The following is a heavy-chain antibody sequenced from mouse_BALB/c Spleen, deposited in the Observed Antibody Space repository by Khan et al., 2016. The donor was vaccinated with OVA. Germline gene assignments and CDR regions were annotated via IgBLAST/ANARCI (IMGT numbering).Heavy chain of an antibody. J-gene: IGHJ2*01. V-gene: IGHV1-7*01. D-gene: IGHD1-1*01. Sequence: QVQLKQSGAELAKPGASVKMSCKASGYTFINYWILWVKQRPGQGLEWIGYINPSTGYTEYNQNFKDKATLTADKSSSTAYMQLSSLTSEDSADYYCARRGLRWDFDYWGQCTTLTVSS. CDR3: ARRGLRWDFDY. CDR2: INPSTGYT. CDR1: GYTFINYW.